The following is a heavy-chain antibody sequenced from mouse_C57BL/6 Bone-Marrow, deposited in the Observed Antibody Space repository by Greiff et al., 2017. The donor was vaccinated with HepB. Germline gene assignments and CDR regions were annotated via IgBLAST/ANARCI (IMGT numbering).Heavy chain of an antibody. CDR3: ARRDFLAY. CDR2: ISNGGGST. CDR1: GFTFSDYY. D-gene: IGHD3-3*01. J-gene: IGHJ3*01. V-gene: IGHV5-12*01. Sequence: EVKVEESGGGLVQPGGSLKLSCAASGFTFSDYYMYWVRQTPEKRLEWVAYISNGGGSTYYPDTVKGRFTISRDNAKNTLYLQMSRLKSEDTAMYYCARRDFLAYWGQGTLVTVSA.